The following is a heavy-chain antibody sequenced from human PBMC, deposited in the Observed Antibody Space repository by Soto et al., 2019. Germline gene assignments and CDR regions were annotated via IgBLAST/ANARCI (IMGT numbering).Heavy chain of an antibody. CDR3: ARRRYCGYDCYHKHYYGMDV. J-gene: IGHJ6*02. CDR2: IITVLGTT. V-gene: IGHV1-69*08. CDR1: GDTFSSYA. Sequence: QVQLVQSGAELKKTGSSVTVSCRASGDTFSSYAVNWVRQAPGRGLEWMGRIITVLGTTDYAQNFKGRVTSTAEKSTXTXYXEQSSLRSDDTAVYYCARRRYCGYDCYHKHYYGMDVWGQGTTVTVAS. D-gene: IGHD2-21*01.